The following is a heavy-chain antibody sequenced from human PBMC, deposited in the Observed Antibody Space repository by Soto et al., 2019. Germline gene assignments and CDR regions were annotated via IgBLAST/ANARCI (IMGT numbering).Heavy chain of an antibody. D-gene: IGHD3-22*01. CDR1: GYSFAGYW. V-gene: IGHV5-10-1*01. Sequence: GETLKISCKGSGYSFAGYWITWVRQKPGKGLEWMGRIDPSDSQTYYSPSFRGHVTISVTKSITTVFLQWSSLRASDTAMYYCARQIYDSDTGPNFQYYFDSWGQGTPVTVS. J-gene: IGHJ4*02. CDR2: IDPSDSQT. CDR3: ARQIYDSDTGPNFQYYFDS.